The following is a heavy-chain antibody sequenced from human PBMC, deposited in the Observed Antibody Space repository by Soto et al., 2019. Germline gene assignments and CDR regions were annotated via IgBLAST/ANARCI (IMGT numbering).Heavy chain of an antibody. V-gene: IGHV1-69*13. J-gene: IGHJ4*02. CDR1: GGTSSNFV. CDR2: NIPIFGTA. D-gene: IGHD2-21*01. CDR3: ARAPILVGETTYENYFDY. Sequence: GASVKVSCKASGGTSSNFVSSWVRRAPGQGLEWMGGNIPIFGTANYAQKFQGRVTIIADESTGTTYMELTSLRSEDTAVYYCARAPILVGETTYENYFDYWGQGTLVTVSS.